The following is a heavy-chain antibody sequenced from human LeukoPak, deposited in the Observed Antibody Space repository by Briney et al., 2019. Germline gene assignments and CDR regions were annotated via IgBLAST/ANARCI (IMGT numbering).Heavy chain of an antibody. CDR2: IIPILGIA. D-gene: IGHD2-2*02. J-gene: IGHJ6*02. V-gene: IGHV1-69*04. Sequence: ASVKVSCKASGYTFTSYDINWVRQAPGQGLEWMGRIIPILGIANYAQKFQGRVTITADKSTSTAYMELSSLRSEDTAVYYCARDRSCSSTSCYKGINYYGMDVWGQGTTVTVSS. CDR1: GYTFTSYD. CDR3: ARDRSCSSTSCYKGINYYGMDV.